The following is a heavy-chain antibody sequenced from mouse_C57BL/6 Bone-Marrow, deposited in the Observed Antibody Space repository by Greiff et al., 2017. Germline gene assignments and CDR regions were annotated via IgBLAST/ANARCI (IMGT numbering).Heavy chain of an antibody. D-gene: IGHD1-1*01. CDR3: ARKVITTVVATDD. Sequence: QVQLKESGAELARPGASVKLSCKASGYTFTSYGISWVKQRTGQGLEWIGEIYPRSGNTYYNEKFKGKATLTADKSSSTAYMELRSLTSEDSAVYFCARKVITTVVATDDWGQGTTLTVSS. CDR2: IYPRSGNT. J-gene: IGHJ2*01. V-gene: IGHV1-81*01. CDR1: GYTFTSYG.